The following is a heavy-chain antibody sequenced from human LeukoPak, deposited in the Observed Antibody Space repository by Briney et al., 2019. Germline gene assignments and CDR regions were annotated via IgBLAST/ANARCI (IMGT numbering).Heavy chain of an antibody. CDR2: IYYSGST. CDR3: ASRAGSGDAFDI. CDR1: GGSISSYY. V-gene: IGHV4-59*01. D-gene: IGHD6-19*01. J-gene: IGHJ3*02. Sequence: PSETLSLTCTVSGGSISSYYWSWIRQPPGKGLEWIGYIYYSGSTNYNPSLKSRVTISVDTSKNQFSLKLSSVTAADTAVYYRASRAGSGDAFDIWGQGTMVTVSS.